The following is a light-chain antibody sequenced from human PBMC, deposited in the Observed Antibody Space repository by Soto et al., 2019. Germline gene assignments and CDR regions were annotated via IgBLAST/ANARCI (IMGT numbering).Light chain of an antibody. J-gene: IGKJ4*01. CDR1: QSISST. Sequence: EIEMTQSPATLSVSPGERATLSGRASQSISSTLAWCQQKPGQAPRLLIYGASTRATGIPARFSGSGSGTEFTFTISSLQSEDFAVHYCQQYGSSLGVTFGGGTKVDIK. V-gene: IGKV3-15*01. CDR3: QQYGSSLGVT. CDR2: GAS.